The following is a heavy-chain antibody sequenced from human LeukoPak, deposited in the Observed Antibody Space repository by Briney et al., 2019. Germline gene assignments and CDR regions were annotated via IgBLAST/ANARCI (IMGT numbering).Heavy chain of an antibody. J-gene: IGHJ4*02. D-gene: IGHD3-22*01. CDR2: IYPGDSDT. Sequence: GESLKISCKGSGYSLTSYWIGWVRQMPGKGLEWMGIIYPGDSDTRYSPSFQGQVTISADKSISTAYLQWSSLKASDTAMYYCAISAYYYDSSGYIENFDYWGQGTLVTVSS. CDR3: AISAYYYDSSGYIENFDY. V-gene: IGHV5-51*01. CDR1: GYSLTSYW.